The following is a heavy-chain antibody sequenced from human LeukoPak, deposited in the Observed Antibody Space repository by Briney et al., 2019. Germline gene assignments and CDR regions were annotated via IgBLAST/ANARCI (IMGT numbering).Heavy chain of an antibody. CDR2: IYYSGST. J-gene: IGHJ6*03. CDR1: GGSISSSSYY. V-gene: IGHV4-39*01. CDR3: ARRETLPNYYYYYMDV. D-gene: IGHD1-26*01. Sequence: SETLSLTCTVSGGSISSSSYYWGWIRQPPGKGLEWIGSIYYSGSTYYNPSLKSRVTISVDTSKNQFSLKLSSVTAADTAVYYCARRETLPNYYYYYMDVWGKGTTVTVSS.